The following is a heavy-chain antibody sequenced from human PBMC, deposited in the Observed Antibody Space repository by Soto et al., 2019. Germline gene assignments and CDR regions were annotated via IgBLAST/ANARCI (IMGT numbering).Heavy chain of an antibody. D-gene: IGHD4-17*01. CDR2: ISSSGKT. V-gene: IGHV4-31*03. CDR3: ARHLSGDYPNSNWFDP. CDR1: GDSIDNTVFF. J-gene: IGHJ5*02. Sequence: KSSETLSLTCSVSGDSIDNTVFFWNWIRQHPEKGLEWIGYISSSGKTYYNPSLKGRVTMSLDTSRNQFSLNLTSVTAADTAVYFCARHLSGDYPNSNWFDPWGQGTLVTVSS.